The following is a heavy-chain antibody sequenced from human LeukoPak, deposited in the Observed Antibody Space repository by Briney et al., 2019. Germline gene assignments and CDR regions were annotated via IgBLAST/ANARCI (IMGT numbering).Heavy chain of an antibody. CDR2: IYTGGET. J-gene: IGHJ4*02. CDR3: AKDRYSYAFEYSDS. Sequence: GGSLRLSCAVSGLTFSNNYMIWVRQAPGKGLEWVSVIYTGGETYYADSVKGRFTISRDNSKNTLSLQVSSLRTEDTAVYYCAKDRYSYAFEYSDSWGQGTLVTVSS. D-gene: IGHD5-18*01. V-gene: IGHV3-53*05. CDR1: GLTFSNNY.